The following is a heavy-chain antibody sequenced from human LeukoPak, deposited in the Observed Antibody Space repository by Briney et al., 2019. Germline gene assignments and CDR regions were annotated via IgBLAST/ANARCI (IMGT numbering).Heavy chain of an antibody. CDR3: AREITSGSFNWFDP. CDR1: GGSISIYY. V-gene: IGHV4-59*01. Sequence: PSETLSLTCSVSGGSISIYYWSWIPNPPGKGLEWIGYIYYSGSTIYSHSLKSRVTISVDTSKNQFSLKLSSVSAADTAVYYCAREITSGSFNWFDPWGQGTLVTVSS. CDR2: IYYSGST. J-gene: IGHJ5*02. D-gene: IGHD1-26*01.